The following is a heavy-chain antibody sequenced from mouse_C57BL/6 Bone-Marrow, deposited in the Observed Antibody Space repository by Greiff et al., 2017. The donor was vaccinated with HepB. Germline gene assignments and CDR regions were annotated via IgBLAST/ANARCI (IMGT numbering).Heavy chain of an antibody. Sequence: DVQLQESGAELVRPGASVKLSCTASGFNIKDDYMHWVKQRPEQGLEWIGWIDPENGDTEYASKFQGKATITADTSSNTAYLQLSSLTSEDTAVYYCTTWDGYYGVFYAMDYWGQGTSVTVSS. CDR2: IDPENGDT. V-gene: IGHV14-4*01. D-gene: IGHD2-3*01. CDR3: TTWDGYYGVFYAMDY. CDR1: GFNIKDDY. J-gene: IGHJ4*01.